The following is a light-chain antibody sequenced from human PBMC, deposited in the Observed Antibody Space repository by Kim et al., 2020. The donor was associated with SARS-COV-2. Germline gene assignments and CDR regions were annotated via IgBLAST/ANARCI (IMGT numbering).Light chain of an antibody. CDR3: QVWDSTSDHVI. CDR1: NLGGLS. CDR2: SDT. V-gene: IGLV3-21*04. Sequence: PVKTATITFGEDNLGGLSVTWYQQKAGQAPVLVIHSDTDRPSGIPERVSGTNSGTAATLTISRVEAGDEADYYCQVWDSTSDHVIFGGGTQLTVL. J-gene: IGLJ2*01.